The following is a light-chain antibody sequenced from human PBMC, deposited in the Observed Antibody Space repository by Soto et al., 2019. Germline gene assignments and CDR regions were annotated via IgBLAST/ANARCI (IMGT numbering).Light chain of an antibody. V-gene: IGLV1-40*01. CDR3: QSYDNGLSGWV. CDR1: SSNIGAGYD. Sequence: QSVLTQPPSVSGAPGQRVTISCTGSSSNIGAGYDVHWYQQLPGTAPKLLIYGNSNRPSGVPDRFSGSKSGTSASLAITGLQAEDEADYCCQSYDNGLSGWVFGGGTKLTVL. J-gene: IGLJ3*02. CDR2: GNS.